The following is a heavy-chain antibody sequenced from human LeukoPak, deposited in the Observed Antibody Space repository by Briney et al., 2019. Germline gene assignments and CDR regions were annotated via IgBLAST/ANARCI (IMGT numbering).Heavy chain of an antibody. CDR3: ARIAAAGIDY. CDR2: IHPSGGST. D-gene: IGHD6-13*01. CDR1: GYTFTRYA. J-gene: IGHJ4*02. Sequence: GASVKVSCKASGYTFTRYAINWLRQAPGQGLEWMGIIHPSGGSTSYAQKFQGRVTMTRDTSTSTVYMELSSLRSEDTAVYYCARIAAAGIDYWGQGTLVTVSS. V-gene: IGHV1-46*01.